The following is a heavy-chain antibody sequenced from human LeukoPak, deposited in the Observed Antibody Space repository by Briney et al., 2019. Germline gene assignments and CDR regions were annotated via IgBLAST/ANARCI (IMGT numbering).Heavy chain of an antibody. V-gene: IGHV3-21*01. CDR2: ISSSSSYI. CDR3: ARAGRIDRVAFDS. D-gene: IGHD1-14*01. CDR1: GFTFSSYS. Sequence: GGSLRLSCAAAGFTFSSYSMNWVRQAPGKGLEWVSSISSSSSYIYYADSVEGRFTISRDNAKNSLYLQMNSLRAEDTAVYYCARAGRIDRVAFDSWGQGTMGTVSS. J-gene: IGHJ3*02.